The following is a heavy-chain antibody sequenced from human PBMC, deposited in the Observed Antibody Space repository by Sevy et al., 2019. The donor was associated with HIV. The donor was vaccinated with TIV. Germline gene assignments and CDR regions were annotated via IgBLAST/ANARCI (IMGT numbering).Heavy chain of an antibody. CDR2: ISGSGGST. Sequence: GGSLRLSCAASGFTFSSYAMSWVRQAPGKGLEWVSAISGSGGSTYYADSVKGRFTISRDNSKNTLYLQMNSLRAEDTAVYYCAKDIVVVPAARGWFDPWGQRTLVTVSS. CDR3: AKDIVVVPAARGWFDP. J-gene: IGHJ5*02. CDR1: GFTFSSYA. D-gene: IGHD2-2*01. V-gene: IGHV3-23*01.